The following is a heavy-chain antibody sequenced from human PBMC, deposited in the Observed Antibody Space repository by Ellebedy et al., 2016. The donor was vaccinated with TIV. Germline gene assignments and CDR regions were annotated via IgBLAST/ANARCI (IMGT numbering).Heavy chain of an antibody. Sequence: ASVKVSCKASGYTFATYGISWVRQAPGQGLEWMGWISAFNGNTNYAEKLQGRVTMTTDISTNTAYMELRSLRSDDTAVYYCARVGSMVRGVISAIQDYYYYGMDVWGQGTTVTVSS. CDR3: ARVGSMVRGVISAIQDYYYYGMDV. V-gene: IGHV1-18*04. CDR1: GYTFATYG. CDR2: ISAFNGNT. D-gene: IGHD3-10*01. J-gene: IGHJ6*02.